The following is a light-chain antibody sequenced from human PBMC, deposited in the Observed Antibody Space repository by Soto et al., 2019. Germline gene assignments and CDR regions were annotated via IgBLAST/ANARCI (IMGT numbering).Light chain of an antibody. Sequence: EIMLTQSPATLSLSPGERATLSCRASQSVSSDLAWYQQKPGQAPRLLIYDASNRATGIPARFSGSGSGTDFALTISSLEPEDLAVYYCQQRSKRPLTFGGGTKVEIK. J-gene: IGKJ4*01. CDR1: QSVSSD. CDR3: QQRSKRPLT. CDR2: DAS. V-gene: IGKV3-11*01.